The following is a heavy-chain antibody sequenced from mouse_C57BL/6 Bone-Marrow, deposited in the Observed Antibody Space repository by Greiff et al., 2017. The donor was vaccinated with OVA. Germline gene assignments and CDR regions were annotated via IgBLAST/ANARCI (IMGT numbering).Heavy chain of an antibody. D-gene: IGHD1-1*01. J-gene: IGHJ1*01. V-gene: IGHV7-1*02. CDR3: ARDAVVAWYFDV. Sequence: EVKLVESGGGLVQPGGSLRLSCATSGFTFSDFYMEWVRQPPGKRLAWIAASRNKANDYTTEYSASVKGRFIVSRDTSQSILYLQMNALRAEDTAIYYCARDAVVAWYFDVWGAGTTVTVSS. CDR1: GFTFSDFY. CDR2: SRNKANDYTT.